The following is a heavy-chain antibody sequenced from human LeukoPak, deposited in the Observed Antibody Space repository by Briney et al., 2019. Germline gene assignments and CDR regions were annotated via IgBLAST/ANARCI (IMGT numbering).Heavy chain of an antibody. Sequence: GGSLRLSCAASGFTFSSYSMNWVRQAPGKGLEWVSSISSSSSYIYYADSVKGRLTISRDNAKNSLYLQMNSLRAEDTAVYYCARDRSSKEGNYWGQGTLVTVSS. J-gene: IGHJ4*02. CDR1: GFTFSSYS. CDR3: ARDRSSKEGNY. D-gene: IGHD3-10*01. CDR2: ISSSSSYI. V-gene: IGHV3-21*01.